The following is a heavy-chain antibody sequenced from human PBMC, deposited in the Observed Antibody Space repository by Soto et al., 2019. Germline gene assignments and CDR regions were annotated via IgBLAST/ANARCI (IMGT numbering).Heavy chain of an antibody. D-gene: IGHD5-18*01. Sequence: GGSLRLSCAASGFTFSSYGMHWVRQAPGKGLEWVAVISYDGSNKYYADSVKGRFTISRDNSKNTLYLQMNSLRAEDTAVYYCAKDWAGYSYGHVAHYYYGMDVWGQGTTVTVSS. CDR2: ISYDGSNK. V-gene: IGHV3-30*18. J-gene: IGHJ6*02. CDR1: GFTFSSYG. CDR3: AKDWAGYSYGHVAHYYYGMDV.